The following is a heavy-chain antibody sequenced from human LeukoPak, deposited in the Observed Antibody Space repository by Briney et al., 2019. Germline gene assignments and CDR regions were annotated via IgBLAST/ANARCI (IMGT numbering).Heavy chain of an antibody. CDR1: GGSFSGYY. CDR3: ARVGGSPLGALDI. Sequence: SETLSLTCAVYGGSFSGYYWSWIRQPPGKGLEWIGEINHSGSTNYNPSLKSRVTISVDTSKNQFSLKLSSVTAADTAVYYCARVGGSPLGALDIWGQGTMVTVSS. V-gene: IGHV4-34*01. CDR2: INHSGST. J-gene: IGHJ3*02.